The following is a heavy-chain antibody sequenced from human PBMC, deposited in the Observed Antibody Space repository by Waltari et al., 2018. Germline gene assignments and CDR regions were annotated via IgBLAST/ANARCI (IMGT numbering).Heavy chain of an antibody. CDR1: GYSISSGYY. J-gene: IGHJ4*02. CDR2: IYHSGST. Sequence: QVQLQESGPGLVKPSETLSLTCAVSGYSISSGYYWGWIRQPPGKGLEWIGSIYHSGSTYYNPSLKGRVTISVDTSKNQFSLKLSSVTAADTAVYYCAREVSSSWYGYYFDYWGQGTLVTVSS. D-gene: IGHD6-13*01. V-gene: IGHV4-38-2*02. CDR3: AREVSSSWYGYYFDY.